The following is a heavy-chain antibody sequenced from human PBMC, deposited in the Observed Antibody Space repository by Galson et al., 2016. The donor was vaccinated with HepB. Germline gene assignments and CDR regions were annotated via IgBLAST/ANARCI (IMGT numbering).Heavy chain of an antibody. CDR1: GYTFTTYA. CDR2: INAANGDT. J-gene: IGHJ6*02. CDR3: ARGHIVATVDYYYYGLDV. V-gene: IGHV1-3*01. Sequence: SVKVSCKASGYTFTTYAMYWVRQAPGQRLEWMGWINAANGDTKYSQKLQGRGTITWDKSANTAYMELSSLRSEDTAAYYCARGHIVATVDYYYYGLDVWGQGTTVTVAS. D-gene: IGHD5-12*01.